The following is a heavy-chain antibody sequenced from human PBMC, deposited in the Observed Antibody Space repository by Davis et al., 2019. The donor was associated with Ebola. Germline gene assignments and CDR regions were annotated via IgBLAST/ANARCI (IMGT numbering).Heavy chain of an antibody. CDR1: GFTVSSNY. V-gene: IGHV3-53*04. J-gene: IGHJ6*02. Sequence: GGSLRLSCAASGFTVSSNYMSWVRQAPGKGLEWVSVIYSGGSTYYADSVKGRFTISRHNSKNTLYLQMNSLRAEDTAVYYCARDRGYYGSGSYYKPDGMDVWGQGTTVTVSS. CDR2: IYSGGST. D-gene: IGHD3-10*01. CDR3: ARDRGYYGSGSYYKPDGMDV.